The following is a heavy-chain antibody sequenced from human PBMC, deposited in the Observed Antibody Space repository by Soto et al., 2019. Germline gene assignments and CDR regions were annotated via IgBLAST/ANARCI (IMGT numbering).Heavy chain of an antibody. J-gene: IGHJ3*02. CDR2: ISSSSSYI. Sequence: SLRLSCAASGFTFSSYSTNWVRQAPGKGLEWVSSISSSSSYIYYADSVKGRFTISRDNAKNSLYLQMNSLRAEDTAVYYCARIHYYDSSGYPDAFDIWGQGTMVTVSS. CDR3: ARIHYYDSSGYPDAFDI. V-gene: IGHV3-21*01. CDR1: GFTFSSYS. D-gene: IGHD3-22*01.